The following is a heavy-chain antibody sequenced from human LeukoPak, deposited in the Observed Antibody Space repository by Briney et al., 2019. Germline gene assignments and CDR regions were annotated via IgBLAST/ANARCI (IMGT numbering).Heavy chain of an antibody. Sequence: SETLSLTCTVSGGSISSYYWSWIRQPAGKGLEWIGRIYTSGSTNYNPSLKSRVTMSVDTSKNQFSLKLSSVTAGDTAVYYCAGNRDGYNYGGVYYYYGMDVWGQGTTVTVSS. CDR1: GGSISSYY. CDR2: IYTSGST. D-gene: IGHD5-24*01. J-gene: IGHJ6*02. CDR3: AGNRDGYNYGGVYYYYGMDV. V-gene: IGHV4-4*07.